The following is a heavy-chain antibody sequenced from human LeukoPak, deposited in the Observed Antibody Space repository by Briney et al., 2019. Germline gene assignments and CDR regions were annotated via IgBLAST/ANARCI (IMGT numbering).Heavy chain of an antibody. CDR3: TRARSSGWFPHDAFDI. CDR1: GFTFGDYA. J-gene: IGHJ3*02. CDR2: IRSKAYGGTT. V-gene: IGHV3-49*03. Sequence: GGSLRLSRTASGFTFGDYAMSWFRQAPGKGLEWVGFIRSKAYGGTTEYAASVKGRFTISRDDSKSIAYLQMNSLKTEDTAVYYCTRARSSGWFPHDAFDIWGQGTMVTVSS. D-gene: IGHD6-19*01.